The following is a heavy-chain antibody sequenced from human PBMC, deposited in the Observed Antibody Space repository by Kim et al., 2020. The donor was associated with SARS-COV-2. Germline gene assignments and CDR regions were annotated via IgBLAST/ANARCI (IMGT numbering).Heavy chain of an antibody. Sequence: GGSLRLSCAASGFTFSSYAMSWVRQAPGKGLEWVSAISGSGGSTYYADSVKGRFTISRDNSKNTLYLQMNSLRAEDTAVYYCAKSREYYDILTGYYMDWYFYYWGQGTLVTVSS. V-gene: IGHV3-23*01. CDR2: ISGSGGST. D-gene: IGHD3-9*01. J-gene: IGHJ4*02. CDR3: AKSREYYDILTGYYMDWYFYY. CDR1: GFTFSSYA.